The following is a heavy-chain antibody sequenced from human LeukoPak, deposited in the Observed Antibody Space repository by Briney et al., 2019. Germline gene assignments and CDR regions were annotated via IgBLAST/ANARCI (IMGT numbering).Heavy chain of an antibody. CDR1: GFTVRSNY. D-gene: IGHD7-27*01. Sequence: TGGSLRLSCAASGFTVRSNYMSWVRQAPGKGLEWVSVLYRGGTANYADSVQGRFIISRDNSKNTLHLQMNSLRAEDTAVYYCARRNWGGYYFDYWGQGTLVTVSS. CDR2: LYRGGTA. V-gene: IGHV3-66*01. J-gene: IGHJ4*02. CDR3: ARRNWGGYYFDY.